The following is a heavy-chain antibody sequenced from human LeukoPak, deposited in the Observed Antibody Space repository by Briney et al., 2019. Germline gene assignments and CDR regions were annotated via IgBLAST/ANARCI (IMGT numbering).Heavy chain of an antibody. J-gene: IGHJ4*02. Sequence: GGSLRLSCTSSGFTFRDYAMSWVRQAPGKGLEWVANIKQDGSEKYYVDSVKGRFTISRDNAKNSLYLQMNSLRAEDTAVYYCARDRAISWFGELLFDYWGQGTLVTVSS. D-gene: IGHD3-10*01. CDR1: GFTFRDYA. CDR3: ARDRAISWFGELLFDY. CDR2: IKQDGSEK. V-gene: IGHV3-7*01.